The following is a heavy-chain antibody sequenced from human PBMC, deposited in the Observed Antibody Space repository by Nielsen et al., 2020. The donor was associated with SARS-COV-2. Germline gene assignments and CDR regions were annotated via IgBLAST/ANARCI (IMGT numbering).Heavy chain of an antibody. CDR1: GGSISSSSYY. Sequence: GSLRLSCTVSGGSISSSSYYWGWIRQPPGKGLEWIGSIYYSGSTYYNPSLKSRVTISVDTSKNQFSLKLSSVTAADTAVYYCARGSSGWQHRFDYWGQGTLVTVSS. CDR2: IYYSGST. V-gene: IGHV4-39*01. D-gene: IGHD6-19*01. J-gene: IGHJ4*02. CDR3: ARGSSGWQHRFDY.